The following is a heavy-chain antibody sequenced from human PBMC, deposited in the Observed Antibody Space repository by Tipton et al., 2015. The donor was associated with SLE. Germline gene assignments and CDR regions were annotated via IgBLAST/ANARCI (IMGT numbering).Heavy chain of an antibody. CDR2: IYPGDSDT. V-gene: IGHV5-51*03. D-gene: IGHD3-3*01. J-gene: IGHJ3*02. CDR1: GYSFTSYW. CDR3: ARPILGFAAATGAFDI. Sequence: QLVQSGAEVKKPGESLKISCKGSGYSFTSYWIGWVRQMPGKGLEWMGIIYPGDSDTRYSPSFQGQVTISADKSISTAYLQWSSLKASDTAMYYCARPILGFAAATGAFDIWGQGTMVTVSS.